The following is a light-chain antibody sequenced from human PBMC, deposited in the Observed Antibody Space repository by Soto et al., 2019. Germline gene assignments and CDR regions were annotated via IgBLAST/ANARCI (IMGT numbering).Light chain of an antibody. CDR3: AAWDDSLRVVL. CDR2: RNY. V-gene: IGLV1-47*01. CDR1: SSNIGSNH. J-gene: IGLJ2*01. Sequence: QSVLTQPPSASETPGQRVTISCSGSSSNIGSNHVYWYQHLPGTAPKLLIYRNYLRPSGVPDRFSASKSGTSGSLTISGLRFEDEADYYCAAWDDSLRVVLFGGGTKLTVL.